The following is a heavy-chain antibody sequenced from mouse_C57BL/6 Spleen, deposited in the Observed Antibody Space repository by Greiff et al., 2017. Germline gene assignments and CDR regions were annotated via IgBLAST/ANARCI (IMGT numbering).Heavy chain of an antibody. CDR3: ARSRPYDGYYAWFAY. CDR2: IYPRDGST. D-gene: IGHD2-3*01. CDR1: GYTFTDHT. J-gene: IGHJ3*01. V-gene: IGHV1-78*01. Sequence: VQLVESDAELVKPGASVKISCKVSGYTFTDHTIHWMKQRPEQGLEWIGYIYPRDGSTKYNEKFKGKATLTADKSSSTAYMQLNSLTSEDSAVYFCARSRPYDGYYAWFAYWGQGTLVTVSA.